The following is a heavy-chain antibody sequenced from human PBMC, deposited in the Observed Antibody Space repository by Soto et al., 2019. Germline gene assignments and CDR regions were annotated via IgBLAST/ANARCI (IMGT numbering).Heavy chain of an antibody. J-gene: IGHJ4*02. CDR2: MNPNSGNT. Sequence: ASVKVSCKASGCTFTSYDINWVRQATGQGLEWMGWMNPNSGNTGYAQKFQGRVTMTRNTSISTAYMELSSLRSEDTAVYYCARGNFNCGGDCIDYWGQGTLVTVSS. CDR1: GCTFTSYD. CDR3: ARGNFNCGGDCIDY. V-gene: IGHV1-8*01. D-gene: IGHD2-21*02.